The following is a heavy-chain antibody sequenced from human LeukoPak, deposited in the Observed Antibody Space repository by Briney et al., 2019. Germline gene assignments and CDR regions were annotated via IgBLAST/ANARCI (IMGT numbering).Heavy chain of an antibody. CDR3: ANTATGRGGAFDI. CDR2: IYYSGST. CDR1: GGSISSSSYY. Sequence: KPSETLSLTCTVSGGSISSSSYYWGWIRQPPGKGLEWIGSIYYSGSTYYNPSLKSRVTISVDTSKNQFSLRLISVTAADTAMYYCANTATGRGGAFDIWGQGTMVTVSS. V-gene: IGHV4-39*07. D-gene: IGHD6-13*01. J-gene: IGHJ3*02.